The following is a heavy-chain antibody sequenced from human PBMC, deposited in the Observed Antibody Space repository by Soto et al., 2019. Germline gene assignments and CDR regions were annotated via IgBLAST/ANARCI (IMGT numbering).Heavy chain of an antibody. V-gene: IGHV1-46*03. CDR2: INPSGGST. CDR3: ARNAPTYYYGSGKTYNWFDP. J-gene: IGHJ5*02. Sequence: QVQLVQSGAEVKKPGASVKVSCKASGYTFTSYYMHWVRQAPGRGLEWMGIINPSGGSTSYAQKCQGRVTMTRDTSTSTVYRELSSLRSEDTAVYYCARNAPTYYYGSGKTYNWFDPWGQGTLVTVSS. D-gene: IGHD3-10*01. CDR1: GYTFTSYY.